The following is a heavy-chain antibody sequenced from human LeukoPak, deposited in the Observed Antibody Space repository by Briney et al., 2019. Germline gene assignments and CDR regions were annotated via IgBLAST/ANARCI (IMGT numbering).Heavy chain of an antibody. Sequence: SETLSLTCTVSGGSISSGGYYWSWIRQPPGKGLEWIGYIYYSGSTYYNPSLKSRVTISVDTSKNQFSLKLSSVTAADTAVYYCARVEPAGYSVTTGHYFDYWGQGTLVTVSS. CDR3: ARVEPAGYSVTTGHYFDY. V-gene: IGHV4-30-4*08. CDR1: GGSISSGGYY. D-gene: IGHD4-17*01. CDR2: IYYSGST. J-gene: IGHJ4*02.